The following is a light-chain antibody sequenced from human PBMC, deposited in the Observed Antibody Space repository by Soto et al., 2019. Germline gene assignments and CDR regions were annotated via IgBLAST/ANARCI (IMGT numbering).Light chain of an antibody. CDR2: DVS. Sequence: QSALTQPRSVSGSPGQSVTISCTGTSSDVGGYNYVSWYQQHPGKAPKVMIYDVSERPSGVPDRFSGSKSGNSASLPISGLQAEDEAEYYCCSYAGSPRYVLGTGTKLTVL. J-gene: IGLJ1*01. V-gene: IGLV2-11*01. CDR3: CSYAGSPRYV. CDR1: SSDVGGYNY.